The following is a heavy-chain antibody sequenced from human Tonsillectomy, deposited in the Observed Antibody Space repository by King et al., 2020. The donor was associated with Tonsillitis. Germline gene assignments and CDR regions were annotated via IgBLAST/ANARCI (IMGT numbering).Heavy chain of an antibody. J-gene: IGHJ3*02. CDR3: ARDPGRYSSGWYDGAFDI. CDR2: INSDGSST. V-gene: IGHV3-74*01. D-gene: IGHD6-19*01. Sequence: VQLVESGGGLVQPGGSLRLSCAASGFTFSSYWMHWVRQAPGKGLVWVSRINSDGSSTSYADSVKGRFTISRDNAKNTLYLQMNSLRAEDTAVYYCARDPGRYSSGWYDGAFDIWGQGTMVTVSS. CDR1: GFTFSSYW.